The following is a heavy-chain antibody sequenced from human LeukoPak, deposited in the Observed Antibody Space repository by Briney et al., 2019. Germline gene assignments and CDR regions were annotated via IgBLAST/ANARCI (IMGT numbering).Heavy chain of an antibody. J-gene: IGHJ4*02. CDR1: GFTFSSSE. CDR3: ARLTVTRYFDY. CDR2: ISSGGSTI. D-gene: IGHD4-17*01. Sequence: TGGSLRLSCAASGFTFSSSEMNWVRQAPGKGLEGVSYISSGGSTIYYADSVKGRFTISRDNAKNSLYLQMNSMRAEDTAVYYCARLTVTRYFDYWGQGTLVTVSS. V-gene: IGHV3-48*03.